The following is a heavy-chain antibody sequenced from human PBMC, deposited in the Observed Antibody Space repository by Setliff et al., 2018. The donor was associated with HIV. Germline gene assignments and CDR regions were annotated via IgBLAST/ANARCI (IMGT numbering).Heavy chain of an antibody. D-gene: IGHD3-10*01. CDR3: TRGRHSQTAGAIKFAF. V-gene: IGHV1-8*02. J-gene: IGHJ5*01. Sequence: ASVKVSCKTPGYTFINYDINWVRQATGQGLEWMGWMNPNSSNSGYAQNFQGRVTMTLDTSISTAYMELSSLTSEDTAVYYCTRGRHSQTAGAIKFAFWGQGSLVTVSS. CDR2: MNPNSSNS. CDR1: GYTFINYD.